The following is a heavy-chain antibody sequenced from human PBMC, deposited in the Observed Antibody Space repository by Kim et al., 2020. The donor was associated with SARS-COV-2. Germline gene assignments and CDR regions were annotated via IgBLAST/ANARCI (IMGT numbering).Heavy chain of an antibody. CDR3: AKVGPMDYYDSTGYGAFDI. D-gene: IGHD3-22*01. CDR2: ISYDGSNK. CDR1: GFTFSSYG. J-gene: IGHJ3*02. Sequence: GGSLRLSCAASGFTFSSYGMHWVRQAPGKGLEWVAVISYDGSNKYYADSVKGRFTISRDNSKNTLYPQRNSLRAEDTAVYYCAKVGPMDYYDSTGYGAFDIWGQGTMVTVSS. V-gene: IGHV3-30*18.